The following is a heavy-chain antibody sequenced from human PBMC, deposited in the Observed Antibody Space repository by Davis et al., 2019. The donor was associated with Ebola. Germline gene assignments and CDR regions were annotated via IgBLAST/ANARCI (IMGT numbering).Heavy chain of an antibody. V-gene: IGHV3-66*03. CDR1: GFTVSSKY. CDR2: FYISGAT. D-gene: IGHD1-1*01. Sequence: GGSLRLSCAASGFTVSSKYMSWVRQAPGKGLEWVSVFYISGATYYADSVKGRFTISRDNSKNTMYLQMNSLRAEDTAVYYCAKVTGTPYIWGQGTMVTVSS. J-gene: IGHJ3*02. CDR3: AKVTGTPYI.